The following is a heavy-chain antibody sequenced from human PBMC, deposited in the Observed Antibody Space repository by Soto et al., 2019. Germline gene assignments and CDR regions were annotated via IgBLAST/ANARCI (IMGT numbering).Heavy chain of an antibody. J-gene: IGHJ3*02. Sequence: ASLNVSCKACGGTFSSYAISWVRHAPGQGLEWMGGIIPIFGTANYAQKFQGRVTITADESTSTAYMELSSLRSEDTAVYYCARCVRDNWNNDAFDIWGQGTMVTVSS. CDR2: IIPIFGTA. CDR3: ARCVRDNWNNDAFDI. D-gene: IGHD1-1*01. CDR1: GGTFSSYA. V-gene: IGHV1-69*13.